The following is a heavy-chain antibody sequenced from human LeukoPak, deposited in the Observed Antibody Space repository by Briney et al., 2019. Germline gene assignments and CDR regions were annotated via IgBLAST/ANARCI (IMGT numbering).Heavy chain of an antibody. D-gene: IGHD6-13*01. Sequence: SGGSLRLSCAASGFTFSSYSMNWVRQAPGKGLEWVSSISSSSSYIYYADSVKGRFTISRDNSKNTLYLQMNSLRAEDTAVYYCARGSKEIAAAGLSFDYWGQGTLVTVSS. CDR3: ARGSKEIAAAGLSFDY. J-gene: IGHJ4*02. CDR2: ISSSSSYI. V-gene: IGHV3-21*01. CDR1: GFTFSSYS.